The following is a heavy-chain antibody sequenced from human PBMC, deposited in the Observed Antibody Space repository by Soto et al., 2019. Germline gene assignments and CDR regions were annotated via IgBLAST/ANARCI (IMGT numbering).Heavy chain of an antibody. CDR2: IYHSGST. V-gene: IGHV4-30-2*01. CDR3: ARGPPFH. J-gene: IGHJ4*02. CDR1: DGSISGGGYC. Sequence: LSDRWGVVDGSISGGGYCWSWIRQPPGKGLEWIGYIYHSGSTYYNPSLKSRVTISVDRSKNQFSLKLSSVTAADTAVYYCARGPPFHWGQGTLVTVSS. D-gene: IGHD3-16*01.